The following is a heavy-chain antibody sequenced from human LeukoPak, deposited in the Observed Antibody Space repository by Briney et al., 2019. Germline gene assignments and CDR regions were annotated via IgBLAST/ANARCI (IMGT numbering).Heavy chain of an antibody. CDR2: ISSSGSTI. Sequence: LSLTCTVSLDSTTSNFWSWVRQAPGKGLEWVSYISSSGSTIYYADSVKGRFTISRDNAKNSLYLQMNSLRAEDTAVYYCARIYSGGAIDYWGQGTLVTVSS. V-gene: IGHV3-48*03. J-gene: IGHJ4*02. CDR3: ARIYSGGAIDY. D-gene: IGHD2-21*01. CDR1: LDSTTSNF.